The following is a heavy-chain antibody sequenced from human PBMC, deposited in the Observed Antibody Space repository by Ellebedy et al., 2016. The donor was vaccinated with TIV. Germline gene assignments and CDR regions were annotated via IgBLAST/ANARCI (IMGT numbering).Heavy chain of an antibody. D-gene: IGHD6-13*01. CDR3: ARDAGRIAAAGTFFEY. CDR2: INAYNGNT. Sequence: ASVKVSCKASGYTFSIYGVSWVRQAPGQGLEWMGWINAYNGNTKYAQNLQGRVTMTTDTSTSTAYMELRSLRSDDTAVYYCARDAGRIAAAGTFFEYWGQGTLVTVSS. J-gene: IGHJ4*02. CDR1: GYTFSIYG. V-gene: IGHV1-18*01.